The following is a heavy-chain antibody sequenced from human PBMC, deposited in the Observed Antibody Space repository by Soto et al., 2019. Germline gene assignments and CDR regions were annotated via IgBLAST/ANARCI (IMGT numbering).Heavy chain of an antibody. CDR1: GFTFSSYG. CDR3: ARDRGIVLMVYAPRSDCMDV. Sequence: QVQLVESGGGVVQPGRSLRLSCAASGFTFSSYGMHWVRQAPGKGLEWVAVIWYDGSNKYYADSVKGRFTISRDNSKNTLYLQMNSLRAEDTAVYYCARDRGIVLMVYAPRSDCMDVWGQGTTVTVSS. V-gene: IGHV3-33*01. CDR2: IWYDGSNK. D-gene: IGHD2-8*01. J-gene: IGHJ6*02.